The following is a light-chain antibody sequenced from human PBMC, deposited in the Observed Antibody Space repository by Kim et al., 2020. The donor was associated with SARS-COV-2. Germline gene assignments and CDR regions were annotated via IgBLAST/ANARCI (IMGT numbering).Light chain of an antibody. CDR2: DAS. V-gene: IGKV3-11*01. J-gene: IGKJ4*01. CDR1: QSVTTD. Sequence: VSPGERATLSCRASQSVTTDLAWYQQRPGQAPRLLIYDASNRATGIPGRFSGSGSGTDFTLTISSLEPEDFAVYYCQQRGSWPLTFGGGTKVDIK. CDR3: QQRGSWPLT.